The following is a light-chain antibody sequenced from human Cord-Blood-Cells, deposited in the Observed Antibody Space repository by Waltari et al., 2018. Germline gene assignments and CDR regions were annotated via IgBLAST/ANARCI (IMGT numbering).Light chain of an antibody. Sequence: QSALTQHRSVSGSPGQAVTISCTGTGRDVGGSNYVSCYQPPPGKAPKLMIYGVSKRPSGVPDRFSGSKSGNTASLTISGLQAEDEADYYCCSYAGSYVVFGGGTKLTVL. V-gene: IGLV2-11*01. J-gene: IGLJ2*01. CDR3: CSYAGSYVV. CDR2: GVS. CDR1: GRDVGGSNY.